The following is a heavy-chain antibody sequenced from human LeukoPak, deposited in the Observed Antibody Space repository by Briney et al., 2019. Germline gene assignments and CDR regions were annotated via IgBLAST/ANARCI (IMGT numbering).Heavy chain of an antibody. J-gene: IGHJ4*02. Sequence: SETLSLTCAVYGGYFSGYYWSWIRQPPGKGLEWIGYIYYSGSTNYNPSLKSRVTISVDTSKNQFSLKLSSVTAADTAVYYCARAIGAVAGVGYWGQGTLVTVSS. V-gene: IGHV4-59*01. CDR3: ARAIGAVAGVGY. CDR2: IYYSGST. D-gene: IGHD6-19*01. CDR1: GGYFSGYY.